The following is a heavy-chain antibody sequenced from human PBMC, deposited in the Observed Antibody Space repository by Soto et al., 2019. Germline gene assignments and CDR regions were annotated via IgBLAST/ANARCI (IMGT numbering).Heavy chain of an antibody. CDR2: INPNSGGT. Sequence: ASVKVSCKASGYTFTGYYMHWVRQAPGQGLEWMGWINPNSGGTNYAQKFQGWVTMTRDTSISTAYMELSRLRSDDTAVYYCARGSGRHGCSGGSCCSHAFDIWGQGTMVTVSS. D-gene: IGHD2-15*01. CDR3: ARGSGRHGCSGGSCCSHAFDI. V-gene: IGHV1-2*04. CDR1: GYTFTGYY. J-gene: IGHJ3*02.